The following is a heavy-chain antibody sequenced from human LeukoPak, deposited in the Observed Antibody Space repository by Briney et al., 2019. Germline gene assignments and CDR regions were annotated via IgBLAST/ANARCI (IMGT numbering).Heavy chain of an antibody. D-gene: IGHD4-17*01. V-gene: IGHV4-31*03. CDR1: GGSITSSGYSY. Sequence: SETLSLTCTVSGGSITSSGYSYWTWIRQHPGKGREWIGFTYYSGTSHYHTSLESRVTISVDTSKNQFSLRLNSVTAADTAVYFCARGDDDYGNLDVWGQGTMVTVSS. CDR2: TYYSGTS. J-gene: IGHJ3*01. CDR3: ARGDDDYGNLDV.